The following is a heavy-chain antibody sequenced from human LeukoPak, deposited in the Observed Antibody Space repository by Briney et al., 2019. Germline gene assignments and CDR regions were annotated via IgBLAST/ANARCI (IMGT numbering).Heavy chain of an antibody. CDR3: ARRGANSGSYSHFDL. CDR2: IYYSGST. J-gene: IGHJ2*01. D-gene: IGHD1-26*01. V-gene: IGHV4-59*01. CDR1: GGSISSYY. Sequence: SETLSLTCTVSGGSISSYYWSWIRQPPGKGLEWIGSIYYSGSTNYNPSLKSRVTISLDTSKNKFSLKLRSVTAADTAVYYCARRGANSGSYSHFDLWGRGTLVTVSS.